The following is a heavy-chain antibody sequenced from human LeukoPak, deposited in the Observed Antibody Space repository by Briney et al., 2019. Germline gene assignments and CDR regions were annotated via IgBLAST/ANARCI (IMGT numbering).Heavy chain of an antibody. V-gene: IGHV1-2*02. Sequence: ASVTVSCQASGYTFTGYYMHWVRPAPGQGLAWMGWINPNSGGTNYAQKFQGRVTMTRDTSISTAYMELSRLRSDDTAVYYCARDIFVGATERHYWGQGTLVTVSS. CDR1: GYTFTGYY. D-gene: IGHD1-26*01. CDR2: INPNSGGT. CDR3: ARDIFVGATERHY. J-gene: IGHJ4*02.